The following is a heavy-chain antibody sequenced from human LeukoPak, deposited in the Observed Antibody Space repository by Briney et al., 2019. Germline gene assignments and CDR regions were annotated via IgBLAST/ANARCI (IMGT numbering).Heavy chain of an antibody. V-gene: IGHV3-30*03. CDR2: ISYDGSNK. CDR3: ARGLLRGIPMVRGAPHDY. J-gene: IGHJ4*02. Sequence: PGRSLRLSCAASGFTFSSYGMHWVRQAPGKGLEWVAVISYDGSNKYYADSVKGRFTISRDNSKNTLYLQMNSLRAEDTAVYYCARGLLRGIPMVRGAPHDYWGQGTLVTVSS. D-gene: IGHD3-10*01. CDR1: GFTFSSYG.